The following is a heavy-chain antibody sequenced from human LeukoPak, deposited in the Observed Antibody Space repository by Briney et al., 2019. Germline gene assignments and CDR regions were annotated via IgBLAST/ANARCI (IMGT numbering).Heavy chain of an antibody. J-gene: IGHJ4*02. D-gene: IGHD6-13*01. CDR2: IYHSGST. Sequence: SETLSLTCTVSGYSISSGYYWGWIRQPPGKGLEWIGSIYHSGSTYYNPSLKSRVTISVDTSKNQFSLKLSSVTAADTAVYYCARDFLGQQLPRDYWGQGTLVTVSS. V-gene: IGHV4-38-2*02. CDR1: GYSISSGYY. CDR3: ARDFLGQQLPRDY.